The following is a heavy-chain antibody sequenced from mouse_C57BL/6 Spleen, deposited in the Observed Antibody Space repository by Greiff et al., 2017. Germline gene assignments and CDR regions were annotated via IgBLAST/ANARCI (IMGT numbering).Heavy chain of an antibody. CDR2: ISSGGDYI. Sequence: EVMLVESGEGLVKPGGSLKLSCAASGFTFSSYAMSWVRQTPEKRLEWVAYISSGGDYIYYADTVKGRFTISRDNARNTLYLQMSSLTSEDTAMYYCTRGDGSSLNYFDYWGQGTTLTVSS. D-gene: IGHD1-1*01. V-gene: IGHV5-9-1*02. CDR1: GFTFSSYA. J-gene: IGHJ2*01. CDR3: TRGDGSSLNYFDY.